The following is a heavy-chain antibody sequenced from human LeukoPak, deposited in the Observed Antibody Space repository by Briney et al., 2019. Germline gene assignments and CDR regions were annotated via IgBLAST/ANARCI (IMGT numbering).Heavy chain of an antibody. J-gene: IGHJ4*02. D-gene: IGHD1-26*01. CDR3: ARTPYSGSQCYY. V-gene: IGHV1-69*05. CDR2: IIPNFGKA. Sequence: GASVKVSCKASVCSFTSYAISWVRQAPGQGLEWMGRIIPNFGKANYAQKCQGRVTITTDASTSTAYMEPSSLRSEDTAVYYCARTPYSGSQCYYWGQRTLVTVSS. CDR1: VCSFTSYA.